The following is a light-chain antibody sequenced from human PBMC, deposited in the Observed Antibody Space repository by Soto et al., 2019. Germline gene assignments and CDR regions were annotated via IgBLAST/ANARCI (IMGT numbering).Light chain of an antibody. CDR2: DVT. V-gene: IGLV2-11*01. J-gene: IGLJ1*01. Sequence: QSALTQPRSVSGSPGQSVTISCTGTTNDVGGYNYVSWFQQHPGKAPKVMIYDVTERPSGVPDRFSGSKSGNTASLTISGLQAEDEADYYCQSYDSSLSGFVFGTGTKLTVL. CDR1: TNDVGGYNY. CDR3: QSYDSSLSGFV.